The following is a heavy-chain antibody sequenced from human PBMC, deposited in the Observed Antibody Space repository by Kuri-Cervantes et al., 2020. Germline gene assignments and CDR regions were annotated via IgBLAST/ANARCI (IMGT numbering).Heavy chain of an antibody. CDR3: ASDRGYGDPMDFDY. V-gene: IGHV3-33*01. Sequence: GESLKISCAASGFTFSSYGLHWVRQGQGKGLEWVAVIWYDGSNKYYADSVKGRFTISRDNSKNTLYLQMNSLRAEDTAVYYCASDRGYGDPMDFDYWGQGTLVTVSS. J-gene: IGHJ4*02. D-gene: IGHD4-17*01. CDR1: GFTFSSYG. CDR2: IWYDGSNK.